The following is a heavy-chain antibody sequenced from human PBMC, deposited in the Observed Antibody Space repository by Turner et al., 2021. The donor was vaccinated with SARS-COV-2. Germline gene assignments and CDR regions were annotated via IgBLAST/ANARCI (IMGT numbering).Heavy chain of an antibody. J-gene: IGHJ3*02. V-gene: IGHV3-23*01. CDR2: VSGLGDTR. CDR3: VRDCPRPGDRDALDI. Sequence: EVQVLASGGGLAQPGGSLRLSCAASGFTFNTYAMSWVRQAPGKGLVWVSVVSGLGDTRFYADSVRGRFTISRDNTKNRVYLQMNSLRPDDTALYYCVRDCPRPGDRDALDIWGQGTMVTVSS. D-gene: IGHD7-27*01. CDR1: GFTFNTYA.